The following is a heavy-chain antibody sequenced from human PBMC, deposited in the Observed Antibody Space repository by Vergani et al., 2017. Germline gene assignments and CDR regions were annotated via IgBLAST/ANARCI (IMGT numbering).Heavy chain of an antibody. CDR1: GYTFTGYY. CDR2: INPNNGGT. V-gene: IGHV1-2*02. Sequence: QVQLVQSGAEVKKPGASVKVSCKASGYTFTGYYMHWVRQAPGQGLEWMGWINPNNGGTNYAQKIQGRVTMTRDTSISTAYMELSRLRYNDTAVYYCARAPYDWKGRMDVWGQGTTVTVSS. CDR3: ARAPYDWKGRMDV. D-gene: IGHD1-20*01. J-gene: IGHJ6*02.